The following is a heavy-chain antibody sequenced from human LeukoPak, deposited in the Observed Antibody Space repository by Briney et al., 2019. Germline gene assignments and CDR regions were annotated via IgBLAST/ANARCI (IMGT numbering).Heavy chain of an antibody. D-gene: IGHD1-26*01. J-gene: IGHJ4*02. V-gene: IGHV3-49*04. CDR1: GFTFGDYT. CDR2: IRRKADGGTA. CDR3: AKEFIQWELLRGPFDY. Sequence: GGSLRLSCTASGFTFGDYTMSWVRQAPVKGLEWVGFIRRKADGGTAEYAAPVKGRFTISRDDSKSIAYLHMNSLKTEDTAMYYCAKEFIQWELLRGPFDYWGQGTLVTVSS.